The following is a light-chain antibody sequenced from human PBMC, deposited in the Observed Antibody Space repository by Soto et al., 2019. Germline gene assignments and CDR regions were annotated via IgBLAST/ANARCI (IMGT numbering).Light chain of an antibody. CDR1: SSNIGSNY. CDR2: RNN. CDR3: AAWDDSLSALYV. Sequence: QSVLTQPPSASGTPGQRVTISCFGSSSNIGSNYVYWYQQLPGTAPKLLIYRNNQRPSGVPDRFSGSKSGTSASLAISGLRSEDEADYYCAAWDDSLSALYVFGTGTKLTVL. V-gene: IGLV1-47*01. J-gene: IGLJ1*01.